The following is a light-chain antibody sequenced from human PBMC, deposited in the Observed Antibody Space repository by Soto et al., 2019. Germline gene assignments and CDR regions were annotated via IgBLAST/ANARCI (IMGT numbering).Light chain of an antibody. CDR2: LGS. CDR3: MQYLQTPWT. CDR1: QSLLHSNGYNY. J-gene: IGKJ1*01. Sequence: DIVMTQSPLSLPVTPGEPASISCRSSQSLLHSNGYNYLDWYLQKPGQSQQLLIYLGSNRASVDPDMCSGSGAGTDFILKISRVEAEDVGVYYYMQYLQTPWTFGQGTKVEIK. V-gene: IGKV2-28*01.